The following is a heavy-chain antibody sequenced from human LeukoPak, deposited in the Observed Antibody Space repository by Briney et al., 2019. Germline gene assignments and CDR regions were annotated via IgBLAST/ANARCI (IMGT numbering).Heavy chain of an antibody. V-gene: IGHV4-59*01. Sequence: SETLSLTCTVSGGSISSYYWSWIRQPPGKGLEWIGYIYYSGSTNNNPSLKSRVTISVDTSKNQFSLKLSSVTAADTAVYYCARALYSAAAFDIWGQGTMVTVSS. CDR3: ARALYSAAAFDI. CDR2: IYYSGST. J-gene: IGHJ3*02. CDR1: GGSISSYY. D-gene: IGHD2-8*01.